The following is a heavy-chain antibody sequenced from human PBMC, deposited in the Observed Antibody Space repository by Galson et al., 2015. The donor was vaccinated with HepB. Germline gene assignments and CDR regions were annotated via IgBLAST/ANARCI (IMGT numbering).Heavy chain of an antibody. Sequence: SVKVSCKASGGTFSSYAISWVRQAPGQGLEWMGGIIPIFGTANYAQKFQGRVTITADESTSTAYMELSSLRSEDTAVYYCARGRLPREYYDYVWGSYRQSLLGYYGMDVWGQGTTVTVSS. V-gene: IGHV1-69*13. CDR2: IIPIFGTA. D-gene: IGHD3-16*02. CDR3: ARGRLPREYYDYVWGSYRQSLLGYYGMDV. CDR1: GGTFSSYA. J-gene: IGHJ6*02.